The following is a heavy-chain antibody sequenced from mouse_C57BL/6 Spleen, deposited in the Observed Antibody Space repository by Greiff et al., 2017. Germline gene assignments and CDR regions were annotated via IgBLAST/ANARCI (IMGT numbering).Heavy chain of an antibody. Sequence: QVQLKESGPGLVAPSQRLSITCTVSGFSLTSYGVHWVRQPPGKGLEWLVVIWSDGSTTYNSALKSRLSISKDNSKSQVFLKMNSLQTDDTAMYYCARHGYYDYDVPWFAYWGQGTLVTVSA. J-gene: IGHJ3*01. D-gene: IGHD2-4*01. V-gene: IGHV2-6-1*01. CDR1: GFSLTSYG. CDR2: IWSDGST. CDR3: ARHGYYDYDVPWFAY.